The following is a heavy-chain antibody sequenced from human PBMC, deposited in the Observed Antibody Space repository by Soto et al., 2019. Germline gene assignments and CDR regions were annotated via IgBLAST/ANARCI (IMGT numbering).Heavy chain of an antibody. D-gene: IGHD3-3*01. V-gene: IGHV1-2*04. J-gene: IGHJ6*02. CDR2: INPNSGGT. CDR3: ARGRITIFGVATIHPLDV. CDR1: GYTFTGYY. Sequence: QVQLVQSGAEVKKPGASVKVSCKASGYTFTGYYMHWVRQAPGQGLEWMGWINPNSGGTNYAQKFQGWVTMTRDTSISTAYMELSRLRSDDTAVDYCARGRITIFGVATIHPLDVWGQGTTVTVSS.